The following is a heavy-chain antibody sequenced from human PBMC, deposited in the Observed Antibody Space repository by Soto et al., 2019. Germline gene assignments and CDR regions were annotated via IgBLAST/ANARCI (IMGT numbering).Heavy chain of an antibody. CDR3: AKHRRGLGIAVAGTLFDY. CDR1: GFTFSSYA. J-gene: IGHJ4*02. Sequence: LRLSCAASGFTFSSYAMSWVRQAPGKGLEWVSAISGSGGSTYYADSVKGRFTISRDNSKNTLYLQMNSLRAEDTAVYYCAKHRRGLGIAVAGTLFDYWGQGTLVTVSS. V-gene: IGHV3-23*01. CDR2: ISGSGGST. D-gene: IGHD6-19*01.